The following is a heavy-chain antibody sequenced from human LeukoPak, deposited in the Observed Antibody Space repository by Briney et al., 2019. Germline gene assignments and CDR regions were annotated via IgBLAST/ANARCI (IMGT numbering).Heavy chain of an antibody. CDR1: GYTFTSYD. J-gene: IGHJ3*02. CDR3: ARGYRGSYYSDAFDI. D-gene: IGHD1-26*01. CDR2: MNPNSGNT. Sequence: ASVKVSCKASGYTFTSYDINWVRQAPGQGLEWMGWMNPNSGNTGYAQKFQGRVTITRNTSISTAYMELSSLRSEDTAVYYCARGYRGSYYSDAFDIWGQGTMVTVSS. V-gene: IGHV1-8*01.